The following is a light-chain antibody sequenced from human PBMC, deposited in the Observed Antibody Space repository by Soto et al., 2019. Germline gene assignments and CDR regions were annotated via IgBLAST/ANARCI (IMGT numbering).Light chain of an antibody. CDR2: EVS. Sequence: QSVLTQPASMSGSPGPSITISCTGTTSDVGGYNYVSWYQHHPGKAPKLMIYEVSNRPSGISNRFSGSKSGNTASLTISGLKAEDEAYYYCTSYTRSKTPLFCGGTTLTV. CDR3: TSYTRSKTPL. V-gene: IGLV2-14*01. CDR1: TSDVGGYNY. J-gene: IGLJ2*01.